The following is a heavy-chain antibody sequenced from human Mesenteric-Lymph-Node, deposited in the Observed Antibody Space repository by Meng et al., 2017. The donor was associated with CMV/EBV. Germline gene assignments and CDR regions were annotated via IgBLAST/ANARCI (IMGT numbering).Heavy chain of an antibody. V-gene: IGHV3-66*02. CDR2: IYTGGTT. J-gene: IGHJ4*02. CDR3: ARDVWGAGGY. CDR1: GFAFHRHA. D-gene: IGHD3-16*01. Sequence: GGSLRLSCAASGFAFHRHAISWVRQAPGKGLEWVSVIYTGGTTYYADSVKGRFTISRDNSENTLYLQMHSLRAEDTAVYYCARDVWGAGGYWGQGTLVTVSS.